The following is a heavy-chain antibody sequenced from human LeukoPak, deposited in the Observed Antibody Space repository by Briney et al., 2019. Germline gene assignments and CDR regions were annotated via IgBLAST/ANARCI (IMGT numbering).Heavy chain of an antibody. CDR2: VLDNVRT. CDR1: GGSISSHY. D-gene: IGHD3-3*02. Sequence: SETLSLTCTVYGGSISSHYWSWVRQPPGKGLEWIGYVLDNVRTKDNPPLNSRFTLSADTSKNQFSLRRTSVTAADTAVYYCATIKRGNIFGFFDFWGQGILVTVSS. V-gene: IGHV4-59*11. CDR3: ATIKRGNIFGFFDF. J-gene: IGHJ4*02.